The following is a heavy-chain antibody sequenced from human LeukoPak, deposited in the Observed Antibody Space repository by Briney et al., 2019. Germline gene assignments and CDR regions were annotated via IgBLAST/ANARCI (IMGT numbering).Heavy chain of an antibody. CDR3: ASFHYYGSGTPLV. V-gene: IGHV4-39*07. D-gene: IGHD3-10*01. Sequence: RPSETLSLTCTVSGGSISSSSYYWGWIRQPPGKGLEWIGSIYYSGSTYYNPSLKSRVTISVDTSKNQFSLKLSSVTAADTAVYYCASFHYYGSGTPLVWGQGTLVTVSS. CDR1: GGSISSSSYY. CDR2: IYYSGST. J-gene: IGHJ4*02.